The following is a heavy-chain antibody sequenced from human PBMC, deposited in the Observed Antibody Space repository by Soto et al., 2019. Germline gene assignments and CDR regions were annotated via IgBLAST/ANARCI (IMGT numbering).Heavy chain of an antibody. Sequence: VKKPGASVKVXXKASGYTXXXYGISWVRQAPGQXLXGMGWISAYNGNTNYAQKLQGRVTMTTDTSTSTAYMELRSLRSDDTAVYYCARVYPEVVDFDYWGQGTLVTVSS. V-gene: IGHV1-18*04. CDR1: GYTXXXYG. D-gene: IGHD3-22*01. J-gene: IGHJ4*02. CDR2: ISAYNGNT. CDR3: ARVYPEVVDFDY.